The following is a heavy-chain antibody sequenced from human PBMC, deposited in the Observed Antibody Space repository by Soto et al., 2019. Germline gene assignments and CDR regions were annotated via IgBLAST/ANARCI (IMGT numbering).Heavy chain of an antibody. CDR3: AKEEYYSSGSNVTDY. J-gene: IGHJ4*01. CDR1: GFTFSSYA. CDR2: ITDDGGNK. D-gene: IGHD3-22*01. V-gene: IGHV3-23*01. Sequence: HPGGSLRLSCAASGFTFSSYAMSWVRQAPGKGLEWVASITDDGGNKHYADSVKGRFTISRDNSKNTLSLQMNSLRAEDTAVYYCAKEEYYSSGSNVTDYWGQGILVTVSS.